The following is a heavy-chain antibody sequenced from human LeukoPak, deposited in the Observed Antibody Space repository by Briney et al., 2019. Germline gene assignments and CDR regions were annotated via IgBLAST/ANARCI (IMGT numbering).Heavy chain of an antibody. V-gene: IGHV4-4*07. CDR1: GGSISHYY. Sequence: SETLSLTCSVSGGSISHYYWTWIRQPAGKGLEWIGRKYARGNSNYSPPLQSRVTMPVDTSKNQFSLKLRSVTAADTAVYYCARGRYCSADICTGGDSFDLWGQGTMVSVSS. J-gene: IGHJ3*01. CDR3: ARGRYCSADICTGGDSFDL. D-gene: IGHD2-15*01. CDR2: KYARGNS.